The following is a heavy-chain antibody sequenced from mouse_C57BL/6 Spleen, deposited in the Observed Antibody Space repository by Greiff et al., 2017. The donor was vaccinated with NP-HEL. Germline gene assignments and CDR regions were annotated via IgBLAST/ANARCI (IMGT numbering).Heavy chain of an antibody. D-gene: IGHD1-1*01. V-gene: IGHV1-26*01. J-gene: IGHJ2*01. Sequence: EVQLQQSGPELVKPGASVKISCKASGYTFTDYYMNWVKQSHGKSLEWIGDINPNNGGTSYNQKFKGKATLTVDKSSSTAYMELRSLTSEDSAVYYCARWGSTVGYYFDYWGQGTTLTVSS. CDR1: GYTFTDYY. CDR3: ARWGSTVGYYFDY. CDR2: INPNNGGT.